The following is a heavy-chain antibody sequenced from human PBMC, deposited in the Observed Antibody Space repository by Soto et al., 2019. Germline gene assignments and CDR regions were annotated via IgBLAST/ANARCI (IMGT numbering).Heavy chain of an antibody. CDR3: ARALFPDVDIYAMDV. CDR1: GFTFRDHA. Sequence: LRLSCAASGFTFRDHAMHWVRQAPGKGREWLAIIWNDGSNKFYAGSVQGRFTISRDNSKNTVYLQMNTLSAEDTAVYYCARALFPDVDIYAMDVWGQGTTVTVSS. V-gene: IGHV3-33*01. D-gene: IGHD5-12*01. J-gene: IGHJ6*02. CDR2: IWNDGSNK.